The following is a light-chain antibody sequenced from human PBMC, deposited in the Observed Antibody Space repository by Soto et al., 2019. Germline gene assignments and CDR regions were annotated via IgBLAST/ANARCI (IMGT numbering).Light chain of an antibody. J-gene: IGKJ2*01. Sequence: EIVLTQSPGTLSLSPGERATLSCGVSQIVNSAYLAWYQQKPGQAPRLLIHGASNRATGIPDRFSGSGSGTDFTLTISGLEPEGSALYYCQQYGTSPFAFGQVSKLEI. CDR1: QIVNSAY. CDR2: GAS. V-gene: IGKV3-20*01. CDR3: QQYGTSPFA.